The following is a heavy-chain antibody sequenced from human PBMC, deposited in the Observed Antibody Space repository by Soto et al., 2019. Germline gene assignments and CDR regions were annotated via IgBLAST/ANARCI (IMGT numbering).Heavy chain of an antibody. D-gene: IGHD3-9*01. CDR2: IYYSGST. CDR3: ARQYYDILTGYDLFSWFDP. Sequence: PSETLSLTCTVSGGSISSYYWSWIRQPPGKGLEWIGSIYYSGSTNYNPSLKSRVTISVDTSKNQFSMKLSSVTAADTAVYYGARQYYDILTGYDLFSWFDPWGQGTLVTVSS. V-gene: IGHV4-59*08. CDR1: GGSISSYY. J-gene: IGHJ5*02.